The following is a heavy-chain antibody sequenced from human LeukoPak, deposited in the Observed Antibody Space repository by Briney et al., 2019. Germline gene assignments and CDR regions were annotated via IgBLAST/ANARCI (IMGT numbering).Heavy chain of an antibody. CDR3: ARDTQLQRFDY. D-gene: IGHD5-18*01. CDR1: GYTFTGYY. CDR2: INPNSGGT. V-gene: IGHV1-2*02. Sequence: ASVKVSYKATGYTFTGYYMHWVREAPGQGLEWMGWINPNSGGTNYAQKFQGRVTMTRDTSTSTVYMELSSLRSEDTAVYYCARDTQLQRFDYWGQGTLVTVSS. J-gene: IGHJ4*02.